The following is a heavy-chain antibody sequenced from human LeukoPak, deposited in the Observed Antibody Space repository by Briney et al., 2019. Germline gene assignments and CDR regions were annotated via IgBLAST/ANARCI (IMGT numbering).Heavy chain of an antibody. V-gene: IGHV3-21*01. CDR1: GFTFSIYT. CDR3: ARDLAWGGY. Sequence: PGGSLRLSCVASGFTFSIYTMSWVRQAPGKGLEWVSSITSSSGSMYSADSVKGRLTISRDNAKNSLYLQMNSLRAEDTAVYYCARDLAWGGYWGQGTLVTVSS. J-gene: IGHJ4*02. D-gene: IGHD7-27*01. CDR2: ITSSSGSM.